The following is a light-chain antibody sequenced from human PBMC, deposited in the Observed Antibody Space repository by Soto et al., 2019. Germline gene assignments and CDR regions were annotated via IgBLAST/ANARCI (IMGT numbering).Light chain of an antibody. Sequence: DIQMTQSPSTLSSSVLERFSITCPASQSISSWLAWYQQKPGKAPKLLINKASSLQSEVPSRFSGSGSGTEFTLTITSLQPDDFAVYYCQQYKSSSTFGQGTKVDIK. J-gene: IGKJ1*01. CDR1: QSISSW. CDR2: KAS. V-gene: IGKV1-5*03. CDR3: QQYKSSST.